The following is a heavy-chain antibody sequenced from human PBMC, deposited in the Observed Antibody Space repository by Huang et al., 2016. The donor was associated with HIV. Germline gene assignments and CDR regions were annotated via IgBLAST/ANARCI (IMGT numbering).Heavy chain of an antibody. CDR3: ARGGYTYGFYWYFDL. CDR2: TDYSGSP. J-gene: IGHJ2*01. V-gene: IGHV4-59*11. D-gene: IGHD5-18*01. Sequence: QVQLQESGPGLVKPSETLSLTCTVSRGSISDHYWRWIRQPAGKGLEWIGSTDYSGSPNYNSSLESRVTMLLDTSENQLSLKFSSVTAADTARYYCARGGYTYGFYWYFDLWGRGTLVTVSS. CDR1: RGSISDHY.